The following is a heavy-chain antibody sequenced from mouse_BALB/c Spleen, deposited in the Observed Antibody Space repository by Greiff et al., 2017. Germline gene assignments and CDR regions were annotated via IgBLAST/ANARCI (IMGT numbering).Heavy chain of an antibody. CDR3: AREGNWDGYFDV. Sequence: EVKLVESGPELVKPGASVKIPCKASGYTFTDYNMDWVKQSHGKSLEWIGDINPNNGGTIYNQKFKGKATLTVDKSSSTAYMELRSLTSEDTAVYYCAREGNWDGYFDVWGAGTTVTVSS. V-gene: IGHV1-18*01. CDR2: INPNNGGT. J-gene: IGHJ1*01. CDR1: GYTFTDYN. D-gene: IGHD4-1*01.